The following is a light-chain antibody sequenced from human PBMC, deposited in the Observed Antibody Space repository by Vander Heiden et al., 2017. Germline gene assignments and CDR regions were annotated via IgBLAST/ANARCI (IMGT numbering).Light chain of an antibody. CDR1: SSNIGAGSD. CDR3: QSYATSLRAWV. CDR2: ANT. Sequence: QSVLTPPPSVSGAPGPRVTISCTGSSSNIGAGSDVHWYQQLPGTAPKLLIYANTNRPSGVPDRFSGSKSGTSASLAITGLQAEDEADYYCQSYATSLRAWVFGGGTKVTVL. V-gene: IGLV1-40*01. J-gene: IGLJ3*02.